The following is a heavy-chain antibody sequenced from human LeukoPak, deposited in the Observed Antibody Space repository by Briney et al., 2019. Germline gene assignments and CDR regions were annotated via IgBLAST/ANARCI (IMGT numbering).Heavy chain of an antibody. J-gene: IGHJ3*02. Sequence: PGGSLRLSCVASGFSFSSYSMNWVRQSPGKGLEWISYIGTSTTTIHYGDSVKGRYTISRDNAKNSLYLQMNNLRGEDTAVYCCARDRAYSFDIWGQGTMITVSS. CDR2: IGTSTTTI. D-gene: IGHD2-21*01. V-gene: IGHV3-48*01. CDR3: ARDRAYSFDI. CDR1: GFSFSSYS.